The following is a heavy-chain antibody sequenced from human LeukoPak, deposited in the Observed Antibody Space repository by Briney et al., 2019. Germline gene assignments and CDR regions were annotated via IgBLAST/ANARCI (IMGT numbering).Heavy chain of an antibody. CDR1: GVNIRSYH. CDR3: ARRPIAEASTLEY. Sequence: PSETLSLTYSVCGVNIRSYHWSWLGQSPGKGLEWIGFIYSTGSTNYNPSLKSRVTISVDTSKNQFSLKLNSVIAADTSVYYCARRPIAEASTLEYWGQGPLVTVSS. V-gene: IGHV4-59*01. J-gene: IGHJ4*02. D-gene: IGHD6-13*01. CDR2: IYSTGST.